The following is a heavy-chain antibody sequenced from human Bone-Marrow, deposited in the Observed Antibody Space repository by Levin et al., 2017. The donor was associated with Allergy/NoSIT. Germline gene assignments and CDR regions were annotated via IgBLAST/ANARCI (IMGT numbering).Heavy chain of an antibody. D-gene: IGHD4-23*01. V-gene: IGHV3-30*01. CDR1: GFDLSNSV. CDR3: AGDRWSGRTLGNWFDP. CDR2: DT. Sequence: PGGSLRLSCAASGFDLSNSVIHWIRQSPGMGLQWVASDTFYADSVRGRFTTSTDNSNMMSYLQMNDLTVGDTAVYYCAGDRWSGRTLGNWFDPWGQGALVTVSS. J-gene: IGHJ5*02.